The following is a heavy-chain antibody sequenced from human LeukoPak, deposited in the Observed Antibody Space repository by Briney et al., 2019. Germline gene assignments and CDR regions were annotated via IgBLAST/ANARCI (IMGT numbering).Heavy chain of an antibody. Sequence: GGSLRLSCAASGFTFSSYAMSWVRQAPGKGLEWVSAISGSGGSTYYADSVKGRFTISRDNSKNTLYLQMNSLRAEDTAVYYCAKSWDYGSGSYYTFLLGYWGQGTLVTVSS. V-gene: IGHV3-23*01. CDR2: ISGSGGST. CDR1: GFTFSSYA. CDR3: AKSWDYGSGSYYTFLLGY. D-gene: IGHD3-10*01. J-gene: IGHJ4*02.